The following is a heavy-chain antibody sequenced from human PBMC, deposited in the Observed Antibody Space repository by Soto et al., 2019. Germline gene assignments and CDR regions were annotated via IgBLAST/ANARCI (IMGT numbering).Heavy chain of an antibody. CDR3: VRTAREGAVAPHWFDR. J-gene: IGHJ5*02. CDR2: VYYTGST. V-gene: IGHV4-30-4*01. D-gene: IGHD2-21*02. Sequence: NPSETLSLTCTASGASIRSTDYYWSWIRQAPGKGLEWIGHVYYTGSTYYNPSLMSRLTISVDTSKNQFSLKLTSVTAAETAVYYCVRTAREGAVAPHWFDRWGQGTQVTVSS. CDR1: GASIRSTDYY.